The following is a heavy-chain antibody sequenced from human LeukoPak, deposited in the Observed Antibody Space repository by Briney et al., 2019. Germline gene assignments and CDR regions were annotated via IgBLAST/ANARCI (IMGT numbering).Heavy chain of an antibody. V-gene: IGHV3-23*01. D-gene: IGHD1-26*01. J-gene: IGHJ4*02. CDR2: ITGSGGST. CDR1: GFTFSSYG. CDR3: ASPRSSFFDY. Sequence: GGSLRLSCAASGFTFSSYGLIWVRQAPGKGLEWVAGITGSGGSTQHADSVKGRFTISRDNSKNTLYLQMSSLRAEDTAVYFCASPRSSFFDYWGQGTLVTVSS.